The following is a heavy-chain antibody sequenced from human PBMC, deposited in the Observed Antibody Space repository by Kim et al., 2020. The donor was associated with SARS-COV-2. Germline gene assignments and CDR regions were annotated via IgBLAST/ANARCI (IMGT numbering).Heavy chain of an antibody. CDR2: ISYSGNS. CDR1: GGSIRSGGKF. D-gene: IGHD2-2*01. V-gene: IGHV4-31*03. Sequence: SETLSLTCSVSGGSIRSGGKFWTWIRQHPAKGLEWIGYISYSGNSHYSPSLRSRVSISLQTSENQFSLELTSVTAADTAVYYCARGQPPDYWGQGTMVT. J-gene: IGHJ4*02. CDR3: ARGQPPDY.